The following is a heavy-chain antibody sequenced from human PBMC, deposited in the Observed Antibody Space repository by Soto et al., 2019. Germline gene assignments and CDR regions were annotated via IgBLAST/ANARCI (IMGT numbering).Heavy chain of an antibody. CDR3: ARSRPYGDFPKYYFAY. D-gene: IGHD4-17*01. Sequence: QVQLVQSGAEVKKPGSSVKVSCKASGGTFSSYAISWVRQAPGQGLEWMGGIIPIFGTANYAQKFQGRVTITADESTRTAYMELSSLRSEDTAVYYCARSRPYGDFPKYYFAYWGQGTLVTVSS. CDR2: IIPIFGTA. V-gene: IGHV1-69*12. CDR1: GGTFSSYA. J-gene: IGHJ4*02.